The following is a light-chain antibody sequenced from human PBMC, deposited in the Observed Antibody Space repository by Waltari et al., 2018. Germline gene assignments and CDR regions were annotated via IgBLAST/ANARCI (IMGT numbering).Light chain of an antibody. V-gene: IGKV3-15*01. CDR1: QSISRN. Sequence: EILMTQSPATLSVSPGVRATLSCRASQSISRNLAWYQQKPGQAPRLLIYGASTRATGIPARFSGSGSGTEFTLTISSLQSEDFAVYYCQQYNNWRTFGQGTKLEIK. J-gene: IGKJ2*01. CDR3: QQYNNWRT. CDR2: GAS.